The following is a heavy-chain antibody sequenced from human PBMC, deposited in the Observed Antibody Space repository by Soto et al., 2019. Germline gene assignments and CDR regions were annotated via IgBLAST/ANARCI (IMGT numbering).Heavy chain of an antibody. Sequence: QLQLQESGPGLVKPSETLSLTCTVSGGSISSSSYYWGWIRQPPRKGPGGDGSIYYSGSTYYHPSLKSRVTISVDTSKNQFSLKLSSVTAADTAVYYCARHAYCSGGSCHPPDAFDIWGQGTMVTVSS. J-gene: IGHJ3*02. V-gene: IGHV4-39*01. CDR3: ARHAYCSGGSCHPPDAFDI. CDR2: IYYSGST. D-gene: IGHD2-15*01. CDR1: GGSISSSSYY.